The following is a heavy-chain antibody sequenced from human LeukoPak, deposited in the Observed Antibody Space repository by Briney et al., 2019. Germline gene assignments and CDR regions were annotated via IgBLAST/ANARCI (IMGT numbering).Heavy chain of an antibody. CDR3: ARNIVGATQYAFDI. Sequence: GASVKVSCKASGYTFTSYYMHWVRQAPGQGLEWMGWINPNSGGTNYAQKFQGRVTMTRDTSISTAYMELSRLRSDDTAVYYCARNIVGATQYAFDIWGQGTMVTVSS. V-gene: IGHV1-2*02. CDR1: GYTFTSYY. J-gene: IGHJ3*02. CDR2: INPNSGGT. D-gene: IGHD1-26*01.